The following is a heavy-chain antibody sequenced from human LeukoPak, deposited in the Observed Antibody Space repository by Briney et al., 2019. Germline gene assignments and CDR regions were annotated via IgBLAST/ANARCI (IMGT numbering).Heavy chain of an antibody. Sequence: PGGSLRLSCAASGFTFSNAWMSWVRQAPGKGLDWVAFIQYDGSDKYYADSVRGRFTISRDNTKNTLYLQMNGLRAEDTAVYYCAKTGGGMVRREGANWFDPWGQGTLVTVSS. CDR1: GFTFSNAW. CDR2: IQYDGSDK. J-gene: IGHJ5*02. D-gene: IGHD3-10*01. V-gene: IGHV3-30*02. CDR3: AKTGGGMVRREGANWFDP.